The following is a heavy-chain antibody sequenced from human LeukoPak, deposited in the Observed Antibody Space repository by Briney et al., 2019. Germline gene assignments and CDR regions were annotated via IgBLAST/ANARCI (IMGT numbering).Heavy chain of an antibody. CDR1: GYSISSGYY. CDR2: IYHGGST. J-gene: IGHJ4*02. D-gene: IGHD6-13*01. Sequence: SETLSLTCAVSGYSISSGYYWGWIRQPPGKGLEWIGSIYHGGSTYYNPSLKSRVTISVDTSKNQFSLKLSSVTAADTAVYYCARGVAAAGREVDYWGQGTLVTVSS. CDR3: ARGVAAAGREVDY. V-gene: IGHV4-38-2*01.